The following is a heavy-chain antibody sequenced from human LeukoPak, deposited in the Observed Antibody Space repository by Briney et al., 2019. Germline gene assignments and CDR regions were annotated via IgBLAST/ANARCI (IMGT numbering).Heavy chain of an antibody. V-gene: IGHV1-69*05. CDR1: GGTFSSYA. J-gene: IGHJ4*02. CDR2: MIPIFGTA. D-gene: IGHD6-6*01. CDR3: ARDRAVAYSSSSKPPTYYFDY. Sequence: ASVKVSCKASGGTFSSYAISWVRQAPGQGLEWMGGMIPIFGTANYAQKFQGRVTITTDESTSTAYMELSSLRSEDTAVYYCARDRAVAYSSSSKPPTYYFDYWGQGTLVTVSS.